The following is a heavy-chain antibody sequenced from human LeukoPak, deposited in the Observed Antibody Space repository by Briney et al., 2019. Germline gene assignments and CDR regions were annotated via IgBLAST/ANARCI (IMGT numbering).Heavy chain of an antibody. J-gene: IGHJ6*02. CDR2: IKSKTDGGTT. CDR3: TSCGYGDLFYYYYGMDV. V-gene: IGHV3-15*01. CDR1: GFTFSNAW. D-gene: IGHD4-17*01. Sequence: GGSLRLSCAASGFTFSNAWMSWVRQAPGKGLEWVGRIKSKTDGGTTDYAAPVKGRFTISRDDSKNTLYLQMNSLKTEDTAVYYCTSCGYGDLFYYYYGMDVWGQRTTVTVSS.